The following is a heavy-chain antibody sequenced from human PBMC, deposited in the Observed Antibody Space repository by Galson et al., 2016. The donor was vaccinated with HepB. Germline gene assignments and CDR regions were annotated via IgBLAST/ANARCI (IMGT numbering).Heavy chain of an antibody. CDR2: IFHSGST. D-gene: IGHD2-15*01. Sequence: SETLSLTCAVSGGSVSSNYWWTWVRQPPGQGLEWIGEIFHSGSTNYNPSLKSRVTISLDKSKDQFSLKLNSVTAVDTAVYYCVIFDLGYCSGGSCSHWGQGIPVTVSS. V-gene: IGHV4-4*02. J-gene: IGHJ4*02. CDR3: VIFDLGYCSGGSCSH. CDR1: GGSVSSNYW.